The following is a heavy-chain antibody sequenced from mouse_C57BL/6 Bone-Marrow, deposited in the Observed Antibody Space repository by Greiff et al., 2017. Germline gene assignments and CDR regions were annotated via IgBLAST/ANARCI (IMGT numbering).Heavy chain of an antibody. Sequence: VQLQQSGAELMKPGASVKLSCKATGYTFTGYWIEWVKQRPGQGLEWIGEIDPSDSYTNYNQKFKGKATLTVDTSSSTAYMQLSSLTSEDSAVYYCARDYYSNYDAMDYWGQGTSVTVSS. CDR2: IDPSDSYT. CDR3: ARDYYSNYDAMDY. V-gene: IGHV1-50*01. J-gene: IGHJ4*01. D-gene: IGHD2-5*01. CDR1: GYTFTGYW.